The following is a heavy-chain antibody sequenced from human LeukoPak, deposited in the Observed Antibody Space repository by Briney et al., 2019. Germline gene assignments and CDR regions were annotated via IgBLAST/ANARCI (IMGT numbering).Heavy chain of an antibody. V-gene: IGHV3-23*01. J-gene: IGHJ4*02. D-gene: IGHD2-2*01. CDR1: GFTFSSHA. CDR3: AKDPYGTRYFDY. CDR2: LSGSGYNT. Sequence: GGSLRLSCAASGFTFSSHALSWVRQALGKGLEWASSLSGSGYNTYYADSVKGRFTISRDNSKNTVYLQMNSLRAEDTAVYYCAKDPYGTRYFDYWGQGTLVTVSS.